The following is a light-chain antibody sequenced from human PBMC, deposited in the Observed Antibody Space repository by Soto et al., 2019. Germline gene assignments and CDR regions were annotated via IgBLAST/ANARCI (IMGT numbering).Light chain of an antibody. CDR2: GAS. Sequence: EVVRSQSPATLYVSQGERATLSCRASQSVSSNLAWYQQKPGQAPRLLIYGASTRATGIPARFSGSGSGTEFTLTISSLQSEDFAVYYCQQYNSCRTFGQGTKVDIK. V-gene: IGKV3-15*01. CDR1: QSVSSN. CDR3: QQYNSCRT. J-gene: IGKJ1*01.